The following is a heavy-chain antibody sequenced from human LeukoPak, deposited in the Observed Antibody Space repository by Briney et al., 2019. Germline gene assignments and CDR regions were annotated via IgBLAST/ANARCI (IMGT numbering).Heavy chain of an antibody. Sequence: PSETLSLTCAVSGXSINSGGYSWNWIRQAPGKGLEWIGRLYHSGNIYYNPSLNSRVTISVDRSKNQLSLSLSSVTAADTAVYFCARDRIDAFDFWGQGTMVTVSS. CDR1: GXSINSGGYS. J-gene: IGHJ3*01. CDR3: ARDRIDAFDF. V-gene: IGHV4-30-2*01. CDR2: LYHSGNI.